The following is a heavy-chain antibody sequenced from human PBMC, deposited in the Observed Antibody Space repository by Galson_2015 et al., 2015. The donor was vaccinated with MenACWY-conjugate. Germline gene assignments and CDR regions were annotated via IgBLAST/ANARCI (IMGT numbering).Heavy chain of an antibody. CDR2: ISGSGSII. D-gene: IGHD6-25*01. CDR1: GFTFSYG. CDR3: VKGWQRLGDI. J-gene: IGHJ3*02. V-gene: IGHV3-23*01. Sequence: SLRLSCAASGFTFSYGMSWVRQAPGQGLEGVSGISGSGSIIYYADSVKGRVLISRDHSKNTLYLQMSSLRAEDTAVYYCVKGWQRLGDIWGQGTMVTVSS.